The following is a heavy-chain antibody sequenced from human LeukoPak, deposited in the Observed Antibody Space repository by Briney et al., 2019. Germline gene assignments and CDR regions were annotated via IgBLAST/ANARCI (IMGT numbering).Heavy chain of an antibody. CDR3: AKIAAAGSEDY. D-gene: IGHD6-13*01. CDR1: GFPFSSHG. CDR2: INSDGSST. Sequence: PGGSLRLSCAGSGFPFSSHGMNWVRQAPGKGLVWVSRINSDGSSTSYADSVKGRFTISRDNAKNTLYLQMNSLRAEDTAVYYCAKIAAAGSEDYWGQGTLVTVSS. J-gene: IGHJ4*02. V-gene: IGHV3-74*01.